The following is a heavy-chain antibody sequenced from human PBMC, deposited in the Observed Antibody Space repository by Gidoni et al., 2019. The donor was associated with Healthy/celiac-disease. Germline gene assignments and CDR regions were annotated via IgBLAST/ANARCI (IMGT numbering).Heavy chain of an antibody. CDR3: AKDWVFGLYSSGWYGFDY. CDR1: GFTFDDYA. D-gene: IGHD6-19*01. V-gene: IGHV3-43D*03. Sequence: EVQLVESGGVVVQPGGFLRLPCAASGFTFDDYARHWVRQAPGKGLEWVSLISWDGGSTYYADSVKGRFTISRDNSKNSLYLQMNSLRAEDTALYYCAKDWVFGLYSSGWYGFDYWGQGTLVTVSS. J-gene: IGHJ4*02. CDR2: ISWDGGST.